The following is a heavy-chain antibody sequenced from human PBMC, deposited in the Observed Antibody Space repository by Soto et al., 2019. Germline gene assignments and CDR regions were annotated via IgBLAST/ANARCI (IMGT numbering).Heavy chain of an antibody. J-gene: IGHJ4*02. CDR3: ARDRGSYALDY. CDR2: ISANNGNT. Sequence: QVQLVQSGAEVKKPGASVKVSCKALGYTFTSYGISWVRQAPGQGLEWMGWISANNGNTNYAQKLQGRVTMTTDTSTSTAYIELRSLRSDETAVYYCARDRGSYALDYWGQGTLVTVSS. CDR1: GYTFTSYG. V-gene: IGHV1-18*01. D-gene: IGHD1-26*01.